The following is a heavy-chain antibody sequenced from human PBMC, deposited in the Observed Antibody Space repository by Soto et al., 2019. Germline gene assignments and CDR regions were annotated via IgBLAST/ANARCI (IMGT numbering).Heavy chain of an antibody. CDR3: GRYCTNTKCRGGYYLDL. Sequence: QVLLVQSGAEMQQPGSSVSVSCKASGDSFTNYAFTWVRQAPGQGPEWLGGIILALGTPHYSQRSQGRLTITADESSSTVYMELGSLRLDDTAVYYCGRYCTNTKCRGGYYLDLWGQGTLLTVSS. CDR2: IILALGTP. CDR1: GDSFTNYA. V-gene: IGHV1-69*01. J-gene: IGHJ5*02. D-gene: IGHD2-8*01.